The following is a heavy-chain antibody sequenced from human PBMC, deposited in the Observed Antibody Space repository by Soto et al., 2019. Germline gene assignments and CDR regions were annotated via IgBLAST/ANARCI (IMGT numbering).Heavy chain of an antibody. J-gene: IGHJ4*02. Sequence: QVQLVESGGGVVQPGRSLRLSCAASGFTFSSYGMHWVRQAPGKGLEWVAVIWYDGSNKYYADSVKGRFTISRDNSKNTLYLKMNSLRAEDTAVYYCARDEHYYGSGSSLPFDYWGQGTLVTVSS. V-gene: IGHV3-33*01. CDR1: GFTFSSYG. D-gene: IGHD3-10*01. CDR2: IWYDGSNK. CDR3: ARDEHYYGSGSSLPFDY.